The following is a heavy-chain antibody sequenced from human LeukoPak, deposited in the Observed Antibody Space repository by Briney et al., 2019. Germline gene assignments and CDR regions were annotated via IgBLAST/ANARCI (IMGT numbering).Heavy chain of an antibody. CDR2: IYSGGNT. V-gene: IGHV3-66*01. CDR1: GFSVSSNH. J-gene: IGHJ4*02. Sequence: GGSLRLSCAASGFSVSSNHMSWVRQAPGKGLEWVSVIYSGGNTHYADSVKGRFTISRDNSKNTLYLQMYSLRAEDTAVYYCARGIAAAGIVGVFDYWGQGTLVTVSS. CDR3: ARGIAAAGIVGVFDY. D-gene: IGHD6-13*01.